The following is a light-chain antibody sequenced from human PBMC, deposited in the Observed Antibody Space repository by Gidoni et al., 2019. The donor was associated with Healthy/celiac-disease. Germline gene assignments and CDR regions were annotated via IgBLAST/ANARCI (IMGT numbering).Light chain of an antibody. V-gene: IGKV1-39*01. CDR1: QSISSY. CDR2: AAS. CDR3: QQSYSTPYT. J-gene: IGKJ2*01. Sequence: DIQMTQSPSSLSASVGDRVTITFRASQSISSYLNWYQQKPGKAPKLLIYAASSLQSGVPSRFSGSGSGTDVTLTISSLQPEDFATYYCQQSYSTPYTCGQXTKLEIK.